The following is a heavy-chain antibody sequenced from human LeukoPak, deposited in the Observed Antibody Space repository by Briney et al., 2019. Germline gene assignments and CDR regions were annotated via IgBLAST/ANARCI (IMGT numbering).Heavy chain of an antibody. CDR3: ARDNYIATYYDYVWGSYRYPNPPDY. CDR1: GFTFSSYA. J-gene: IGHJ4*02. Sequence: QPGGSLRLSCAASGFTFSSYAMHWVRQAPGKGLEWVAVVSYDGSNKYYADSVKGRFTISRDNSKNMLYLQMNSLRAEDTAVYYCARDNYIATYYDYVWGSYRYPNPPDYWGQGTLVTVSS. CDR2: VSYDGSNK. V-gene: IGHV3-30*04. D-gene: IGHD3-16*02.